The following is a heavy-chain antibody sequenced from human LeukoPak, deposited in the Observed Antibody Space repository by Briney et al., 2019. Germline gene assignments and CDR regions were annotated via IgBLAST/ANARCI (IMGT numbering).Heavy chain of an antibody. CDR2: INPNSGGT. V-gene: IGHV1-2*02. CDR1: GYTFTGYY. Sequence: GASVKVSCKASGYTFTGYYMHWVRQAPGQGLEWMGWINPNSGGTNYAQKFQGRVTMTRDTSISTAYMELSRLRSDDTAVYFCARFDDSSESFDYWGQGTLVTVSS. CDR3: ARFDDSSESFDY. J-gene: IGHJ4*02. D-gene: IGHD3-22*01.